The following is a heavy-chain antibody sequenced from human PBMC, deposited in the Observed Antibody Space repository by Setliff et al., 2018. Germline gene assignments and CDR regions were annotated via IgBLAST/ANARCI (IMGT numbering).Heavy chain of an antibody. Sequence: SETLSLTCSVAGGSMSNYFWSWVRQPPGKGLEWIGDIYASGSTNYNPSLKSRVTLSVDTSKNQFSLKVSSVTAADTAVYYCARHKSNGSGSYPSLYMDVWGKGIMVTVSS. CDR2: IYASGST. CDR1: GGSMSNYF. V-gene: IGHV4-59*08. CDR3: ARHKSNGSGSYPSLYMDV. D-gene: IGHD3-10*01. J-gene: IGHJ6*03.